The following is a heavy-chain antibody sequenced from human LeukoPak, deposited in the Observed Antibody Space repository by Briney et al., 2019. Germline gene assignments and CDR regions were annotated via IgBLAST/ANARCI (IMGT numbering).Heavy chain of an antibody. CDR2: VYSSRST. CDR1: GVSFSGYY. D-gene: IGHD3-22*01. Sequence: SETLSLTCAVSGVSFSGYYWNWIRQPARKGLEWIGRVYSSRSTNYNPSLKSRVTISGDTSKNQFSLKLNSVTAADTAVYYCARSYYFDTSGSKDAFDIWGQGTMVTVSS. J-gene: IGHJ3*02. CDR3: ARSYYFDTSGSKDAFDI. V-gene: IGHV4-4*07.